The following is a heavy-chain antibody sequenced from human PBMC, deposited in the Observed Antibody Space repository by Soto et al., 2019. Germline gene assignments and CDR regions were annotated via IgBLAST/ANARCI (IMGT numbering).Heavy chain of an antibody. D-gene: IGHD2-2*01. CDR3: ASPLKISCSSTSCYDYYYGMDV. J-gene: IGHJ6*02. V-gene: IGHV1-2*02. Sequence: ASVKVSCKASGYTFTGYYMHWVRQAPGQGLEWMGWINPNSGGTNYAQKFQGRVTMTRDTSISTAYMELSRLRSDDTAVYYCASPLKISCSSTSCYDYYYGMDVWGQGTTVTDSS. CDR2: INPNSGGT. CDR1: GYTFTGYY.